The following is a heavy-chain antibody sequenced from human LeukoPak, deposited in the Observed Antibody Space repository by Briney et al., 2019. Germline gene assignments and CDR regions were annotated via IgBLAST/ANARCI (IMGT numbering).Heavy chain of an antibody. Sequence: PGRSLRLSCAASAFTFSSYAMHWVRQAPGKGLEWVAVVSYDGSNKDCADSVKGRFTISRDNSKNPLYLQMNSLRPEDTAVYYCAKEGGAYCGGDCYRWFDPWGQGTLVTVSS. CDR2: VSYDGSNK. CDR1: AFTFSSYA. D-gene: IGHD2-21*02. J-gene: IGHJ5*02. V-gene: IGHV3-30*18. CDR3: AKEGGAYCGGDCYRWFDP.